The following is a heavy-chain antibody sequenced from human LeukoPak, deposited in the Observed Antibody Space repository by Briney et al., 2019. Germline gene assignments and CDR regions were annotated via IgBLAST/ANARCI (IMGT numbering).Heavy chain of an antibody. D-gene: IGHD6-19*01. Sequence: PSETLSLTCTVSGGSISSYYWSWIRQPPGKGLEWIGYIYYSGSTNYNPSLKSRVTISVDTSKNQFSLKLSSVTAADTAVYYCARGTGYSSGWYRGMYWGQGTLVTVSS. V-gene: IGHV4-59*01. CDR3: ARGTGYSSGWYRGMY. J-gene: IGHJ4*02. CDR1: GGSISSYY. CDR2: IYYSGST.